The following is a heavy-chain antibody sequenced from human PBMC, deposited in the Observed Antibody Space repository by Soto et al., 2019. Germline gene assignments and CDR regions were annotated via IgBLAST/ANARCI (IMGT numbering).Heavy chain of an antibody. V-gene: IGHV3-53*01. CDR1: RFTVGSSY. D-gene: IGHD2-2*01. CDR2: IYTGDTP. J-gene: IGHJ5*02. CDR3: TRDLMDVVPPADDLLDP. Sequence: GGSLRLSCAASRFTVGSSYVSWVRQAPGKGLEWVSVIYTGDTPYYADSVKGRFTISRDNSKNTLYLQMNSLRVEDTAVYYCTRDLMDVVPPADDLLDPWGQ.